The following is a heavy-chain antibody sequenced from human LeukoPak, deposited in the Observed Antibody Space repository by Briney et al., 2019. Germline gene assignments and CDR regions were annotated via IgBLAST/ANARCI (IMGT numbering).Heavy chain of an antibody. V-gene: IGHV3-21*01. D-gene: IGHD3-10*01. CDR1: GFTFSSYS. CDR2: IISSSSYI. J-gene: IGHJ4*02. CDR3: AGSDSGTFDY. Sequence: GGSLRLSCAASGFTFSSYSMNWVRQAPGKGLEWVSCIISSSSYIYYADSVKGRFTISRDNAKNSLYLQMNSLRAEDTAVYYCAGSDSGTFDYWGQGTLVTVSS.